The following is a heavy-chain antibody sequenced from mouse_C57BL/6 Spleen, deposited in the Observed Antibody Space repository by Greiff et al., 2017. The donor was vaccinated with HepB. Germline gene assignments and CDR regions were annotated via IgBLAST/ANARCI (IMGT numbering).Heavy chain of an antibody. J-gene: IGHJ2*01. CDR3: ARGPTVVANYFDY. V-gene: IGHV1-66*01. D-gene: IGHD1-1*01. Sequence: QVQLQQSGPELVKPGASVKISCKASGYSFTSYYIHWVKQRPGQGLEWIGWIYPGSGNTKYNEKFKGKATLTADTSSSTAYMQLSSLTSEDSAVYYCARGPTVVANYFDYWGQGTTLTVSS. CDR2: IYPGSGNT. CDR1: GYSFTSYY.